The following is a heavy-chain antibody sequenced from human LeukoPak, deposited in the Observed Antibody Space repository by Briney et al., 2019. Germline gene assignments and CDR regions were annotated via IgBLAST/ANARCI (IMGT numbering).Heavy chain of an antibody. J-gene: IGHJ4*02. Sequence: GGSLRLSCAVSGFTIKNFAMTWVRQAPGKGLEWVSSISGSSENTYYSVFVRGRFSISRDNSENLVYLQMNSLRAEDTAVYYCAKVVPEYYDFWTGSTHFDYWGQGTLVIVSS. CDR3: AKVVPEYYDFWTGSTHFDY. CDR2: ISGSSENT. D-gene: IGHD3-3*01. V-gene: IGHV3-23*01. CDR1: GFTIKNFA.